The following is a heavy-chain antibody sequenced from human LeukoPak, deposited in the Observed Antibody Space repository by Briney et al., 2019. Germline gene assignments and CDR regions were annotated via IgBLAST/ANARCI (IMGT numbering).Heavy chain of an antibody. Sequence: SETLSLTCTVSGGSIDSGDSYWSWIRQPPGKGLEWIGYIYHSGSTYYNPSLKSRITMSVDTSKKQFSLKLTSVTAADTAVYYCARATVTVFDYWGQGTLVTVSS. CDR2: IYHSGST. CDR1: GGSIDSGDSY. V-gene: IGHV4-30-4*01. CDR3: ARATVTVFDY. D-gene: IGHD4-17*01. J-gene: IGHJ4*02.